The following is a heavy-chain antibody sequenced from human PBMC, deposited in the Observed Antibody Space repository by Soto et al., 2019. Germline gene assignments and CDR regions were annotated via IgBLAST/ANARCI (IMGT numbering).Heavy chain of an antibody. CDR2: ISSGSSYT. D-gene: IGHD2-15*01. V-gene: IGHV3-21*01. CDR1: GFSFSSYT. J-gene: IGHJ4*02. Sequence: GGSLRLSCAASGFSFSSYTMNWVRQAPGKGLEWVSSISSGSSYTYYADSVKGRFTISRDNAKKSLYLQMNSLRAEDTAVYYCANSLVYCSGGSCSAFDYWGQGTLVTVSS. CDR3: ANSLVYCSGGSCSAFDY.